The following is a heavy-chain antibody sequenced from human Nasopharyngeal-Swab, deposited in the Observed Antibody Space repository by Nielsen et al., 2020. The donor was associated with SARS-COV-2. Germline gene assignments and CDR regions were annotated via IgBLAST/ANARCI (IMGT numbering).Heavy chain of an antibody. D-gene: IGHD6-19*01. CDR1: GFTFTRYA. CDR2: INAGNGYT. CDR3: ARVVEDSSGWFDH. Sequence: ASVKVSCKTSGFTFTRYALHWVRQAPGQRLELLGWINAGNGYTKYSQKFQGRVTVTRDTSASTVYMDLRSLTAEDTATYYCARVVEDSSGWFDHWGQGTLVTVSS. V-gene: IGHV1-3*01. J-gene: IGHJ5*02.